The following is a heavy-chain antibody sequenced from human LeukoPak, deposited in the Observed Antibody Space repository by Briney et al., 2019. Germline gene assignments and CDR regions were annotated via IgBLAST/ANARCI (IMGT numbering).Heavy chain of an antibody. J-gene: IGHJ4*02. CDR1: GFTVSSNY. V-gene: IGHV3-53*01. Sequence: GGSLRLSCAASGFTVSSNYMSWVRQAPGKGLEWVSVIYSGGSTYYADSVKGRFTISRDNSKNTLYLQMNSLRAEDTAVYYCAKLMVTATFFDYWGQGTLVTVSS. D-gene: IGHD2-21*02. CDR3: AKLMVTATFFDY. CDR2: IYSGGST.